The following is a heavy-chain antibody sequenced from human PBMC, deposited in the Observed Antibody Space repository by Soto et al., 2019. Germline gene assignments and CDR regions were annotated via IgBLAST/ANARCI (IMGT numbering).Heavy chain of an antibody. CDR1: GYTFTSYG. D-gene: IGHD3-9*01. CDR2: ISAYNGNT. Sequence: ASVKVSCTSSGYTFTSYGISWARQTPGQGLEWMGWISAYNGNTNYAQKLQGRVTMTTDTSTSTAYMELRSLRSDDTAVYFCPREGLVLRYFDWIPTGFDPWGQGTLVTVSS. J-gene: IGHJ5*02. V-gene: IGHV1-18*04. CDR3: PREGLVLRYFDWIPTGFDP.